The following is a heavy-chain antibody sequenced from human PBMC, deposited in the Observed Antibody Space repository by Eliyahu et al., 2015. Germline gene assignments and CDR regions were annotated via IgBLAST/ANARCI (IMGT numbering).Heavy chain of an antibody. D-gene: IGHD2-2*01. V-gene: IGHV1-2*02. CDR2: INPKSGGT. CDR3: ARDRDTETR. J-gene: IGHJ4*02. Sequence: GQGLEWMGWINPKSGGTNYARNFQGRVAMTRDTSIRTAYMELSSLTSDDTAVYYCARDRDTETRWGQGTLVTVSS.